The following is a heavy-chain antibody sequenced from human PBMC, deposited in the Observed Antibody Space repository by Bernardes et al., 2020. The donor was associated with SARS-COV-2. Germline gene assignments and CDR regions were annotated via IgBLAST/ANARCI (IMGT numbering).Heavy chain of an antibody. CDR2: INPNSGGT. Sequence: ASVKVSCKASGYTFTGYYMHWVRQAPGQGLEWMGWINPNSGGTNYAQKFQGTVTMTRDTSISTAYMELSRLRSDDTAVYYCARDGSGTYYDLDYWGQGTLVTVSS. J-gene: IGHJ4*02. D-gene: IGHD1-26*01. CDR1: GYTFTGYY. V-gene: IGHV1-2*02. CDR3: ARDGSGTYYDLDY.